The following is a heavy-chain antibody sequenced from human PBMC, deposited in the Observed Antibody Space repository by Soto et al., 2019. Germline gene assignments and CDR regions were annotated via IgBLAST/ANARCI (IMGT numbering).Heavy chain of an antibody. J-gene: IGHJ5*02. V-gene: IGHV3-48*02. CDR3: ATVRLPPHNGFDH. Sequence: GGSLRLSCAASGFTFSSYSMNWVRQAPGKGLEWVSYISSSSSTIYYADSVKGRFTISRDNAKNSLYLQMNSLRDEDTAVYYCATVRLPPHNGFDHQCHETLVTVAS. CDR1: GFTFSSYS. CDR2: ISSSSSTI.